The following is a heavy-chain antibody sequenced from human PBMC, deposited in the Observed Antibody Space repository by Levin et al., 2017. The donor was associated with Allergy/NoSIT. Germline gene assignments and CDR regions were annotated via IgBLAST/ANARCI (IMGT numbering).Heavy chain of an antibody. Sequence: SGPTLVKPTQTLTLTCTFSGFSLSTSGVGVGWIRQPPGKALEWLALIYWDDDKRYSPSLKSRLTITKDTSKNQVVLTMTNKDPVDTATYYCPPRFLPPRGTYSFDDWGQGTLVTVSS. CDR2: IYWDDDK. CDR3: PPRFLPPRGTYSFDD. J-gene: IGHJ4*02. D-gene: IGHD3-10*01. V-gene: IGHV2-5*02. CDR1: GFSLSTSGVG.